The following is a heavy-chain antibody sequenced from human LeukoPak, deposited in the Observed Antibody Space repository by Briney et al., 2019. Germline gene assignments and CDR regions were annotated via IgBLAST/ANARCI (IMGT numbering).Heavy chain of an antibody. CDR2: ISAYNGNT. J-gene: IGHJ4*02. D-gene: IGHD3-22*01. Sequence: EASVKVSCKASGYTFTSYGISWVRQAPGQGLEGMGWISAYNGNTNYAQKLQGRVTMTTDTSTSTAYMELRSLRSDDTAVYYCARDFGYDSSFRYEPYWGQGTLVTVSS. V-gene: IGHV1-18*01. CDR1: GYTFTSYG. CDR3: ARDFGYDSSFRYEPY.